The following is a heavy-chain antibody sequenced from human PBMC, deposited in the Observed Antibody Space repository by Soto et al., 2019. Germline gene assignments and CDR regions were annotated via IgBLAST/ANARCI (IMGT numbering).Heavy chain of an antibody. CDR1: GGTFSSYT. D-gene: IGHD3-9*01. CDR3: AREDDILTGYFGETGFDY. Sequence: SVKVSCKASGGTFSSYTISWVRQAPGQGLEWMGRNIPILGIANYAQKFQGRVTITADKSTSTAYMELSSLRSEDTAVYYCAREDDILTGYFGETGFDYWGQ. V-gene: IGHV1-69*04. J-gene: IGHJ4*01. CDR2: NIPILGIA.